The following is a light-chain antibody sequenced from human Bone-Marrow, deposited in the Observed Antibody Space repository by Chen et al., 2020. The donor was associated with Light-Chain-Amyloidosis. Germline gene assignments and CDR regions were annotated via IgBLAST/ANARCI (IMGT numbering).Light chain of an antibody. CDR1: RGIKTW. J-gene: IGKJ4*01. CDR3: QQADSFPLLT. Sequence: DIHMTHSPSSLSASAGDRVTITCRASRGIKTWLAWYQQQPGKAPRLLIYAATRLQDGVPSRFSGSGSGTDFTLTINDLQPEDFATYFCQQADSFPLLTFGGGTRVEI. CDR2: AAT. V-gene: IGKV1-12*01.